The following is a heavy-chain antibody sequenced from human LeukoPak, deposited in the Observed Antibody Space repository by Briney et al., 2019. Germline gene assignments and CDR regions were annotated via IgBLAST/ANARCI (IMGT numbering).Heavy chain of an antibody. CDR1: GFTFSSYD. J-gene: IGHJ4*02. V-gene: IGHV3-13*01. D-gene: IGHD3-22*01. CDR2: IGTAGDT. Sequence: GGSLRLSCAASGFTFSSYDMHWVRQATGKGLEWVSAIGTAGDTYYPGSVKGRFTISRENAKNSLYLQMNSLRAGDTAVYYCAREGGYYYDSSGQGDYWGQGTLVTVSS. CDR3: AREGGYYYDSSGQGDY.